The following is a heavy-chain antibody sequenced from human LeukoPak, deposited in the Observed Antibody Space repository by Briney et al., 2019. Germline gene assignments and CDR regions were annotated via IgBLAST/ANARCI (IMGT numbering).Heavy chain of an antibody. Sequence: SETLSLTCTVPGGSISSSSYYWGWIRQPPGKGLEWIGSIYYSGSTYYNPSLKSRVTISVDTSKNQFSLKLSSVTAADTAVYYCARPNPGYYFDYWGQGTLVTVSS. CDR3: ARPNPGYYFDY. CDR2: IYYSGST. V-gene: IGHV4-39*01. J-gene: IGHJ4*02. CDR1: GGSISSSSYY.